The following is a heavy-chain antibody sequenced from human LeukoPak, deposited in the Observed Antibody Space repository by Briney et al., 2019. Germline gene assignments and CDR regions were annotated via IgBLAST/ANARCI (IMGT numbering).Heavy chain of an antibody. V-gene: IGHV4-39*01. Sequence: PSETLSLTCTVSGCSISSSRYYWGWIRQPPEKGLEWIGSIYYSGSTYFNPSLKSRVTISVDTSKNQFSLKLSSVTAADTAVYYCARMSGSGYHKINDYYGMDVWGQGTTVTVSS. CDR1: GCSISSSRYY. J-gene: IGHJ6*02. CDR3: ARMSGSGYHKINDYYGMDV. D-gene: IGHD3-3*01. CDR2: IYYSGST.